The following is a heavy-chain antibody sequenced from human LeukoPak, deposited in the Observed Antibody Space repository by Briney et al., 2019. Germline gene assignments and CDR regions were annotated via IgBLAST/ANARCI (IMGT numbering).Heavy chain of an antibody. Sequence: GGSLRLSCAASGFTFSRYSMNWVRQAPGKGLEWVSSISISSSYIYYADSVKGRFTMSRDNAKNSLYLQVNSLRAEDTAVYYCAKSPYYYDSSGYNYWGQGTLVTVSS. D-gene: IGHD3-22*01. CDR2: ISISSSYI. V-gene: IGHV3-21*01. CDR3: AKSPYYYDSSGYNY. CDR1: GFTFSRYS. J-gene: IGHJ4*02.